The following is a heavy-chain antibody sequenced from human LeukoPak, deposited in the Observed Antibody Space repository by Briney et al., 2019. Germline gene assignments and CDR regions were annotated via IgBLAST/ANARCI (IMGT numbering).Heavy chain of an antibody. CDR1: GYTFTNYG. Sequence: GASVKVSCKASGYTFTNYGISWVRQAPGQGLDWMGWISAYNGNKVYAQELQGRVTMTTDTSTSTAYMELRSLRSDDTAVYYCARDWIGDYGDQDYWGQGTLVTVSS. CDR3: ARDWIGDYGDQDY. D-gene: IGHD4-17*01. J-gene: IGHJ4*02. V-gene: IGHV1-18*01. CDR2: ISAYNGNK.